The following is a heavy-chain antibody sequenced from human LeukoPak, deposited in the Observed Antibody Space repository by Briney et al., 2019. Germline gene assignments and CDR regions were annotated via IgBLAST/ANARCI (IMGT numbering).Heavy chain of an antibody. J-gene: IGHJ4*01. CDR2: ISYDGSNQ. CDR3: AKDRLGALYYYDSSGYYRFDY. V-gene: IGHV3-30*18. CDR1: EFTFSSYG. Sequence: PGGSLRLSCAASEFTFSSYGMHWVRQAPGKGLEWVAVISYDGSNQYYADTVKGRFTISRVNSKNTLYLQMNSLRAEDTAVYYCAKDRLGALYYYDSSGYYRFDYWGQGTLVTVSS. D-gene: IGHD3-22*01.